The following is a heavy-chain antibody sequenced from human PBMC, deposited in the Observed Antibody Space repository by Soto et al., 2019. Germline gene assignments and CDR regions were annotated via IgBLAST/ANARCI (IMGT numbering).Heavy chain of an antibody. V-gene: IGHV1-3*01. D-gene: IGHD2-15*01. CDR3: ARTYCRGGSCYLRPPDY. CDR2: MNAGNGNT. Sequence: ASVKVSCKASGYSFTSYAMHWVRQAPGQRLEWMGWMNAGNGNTKYSQKLQGRVTITRDTSASTAYMELSSLISEDTAVYYCARTYCRGGSCYLRPPDYWG. CDR1: GYSFTSYA. J-gene: IGHJ4*01.